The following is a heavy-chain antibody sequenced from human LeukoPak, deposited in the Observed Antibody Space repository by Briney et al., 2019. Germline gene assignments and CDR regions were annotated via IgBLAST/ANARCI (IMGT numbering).Heavy chain of an antibody. Sequence: GGSLRLSCAASGFTVITNDMTWVRQAPGKGLEWVSVLYSDGNTKYADSVQGRFTISRDNSKNTLYLEMNSLSPDDTAVYYCARGVEPLAANTLAYWGQGTLVTVST. J-gene: IGHJ4*02. V-gene: IGHV3-53*01. CDR3: ARGVEPLAANTLAY. CDR1: GFTVITND. D-gene: IGHD1-14*01. CDR2: LYSDGNT.